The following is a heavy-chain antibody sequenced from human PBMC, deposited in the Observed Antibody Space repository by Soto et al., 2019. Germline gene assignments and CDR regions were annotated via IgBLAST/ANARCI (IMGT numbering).Heavy chain of an antibody. CDR2: ISAYNGNT. V-gene: IGHV1-18*01. Sequence: QVQLVQSGAEVKKPGASVKVSCKASGYTFTSYGISWVRQAPGQGLEWMGWISAYNGNTNYAQKLQGRVTMTTDTSTSTAYMELRSLRSDDTAVYYCARDVEFRYYYDSSGSRFDYWGQGTLVTVSS. D-gene: IGHD3-22*01. CDR3: ARDVEFRYYYDSSGSRFDY. J-gene: IGHJ4*02. CDR1: GYTFTSYG.